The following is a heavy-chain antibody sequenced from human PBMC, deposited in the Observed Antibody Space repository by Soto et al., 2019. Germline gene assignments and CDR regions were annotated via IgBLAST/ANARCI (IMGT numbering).Heavy chain of an antibody. CDR2: IIPIFGTA. Sequence: SVKVCCEASGGTFSSYAISWVLQAPGQGREWMRAIIPIFGTANYAQKFQGRVTTTADESTSTAYMEPSSLRSEDTAVYYCARGPGHQETYYYDSSGYYYFDYWGQGTLVTVSS. V-gene: IGHV1-69*13. D-gene: IGHD3-22*01. CDR1: GGTFSSYA. J-gene: IGHJ4*02. CDR3: ARGPGHQETYYYDSSGYYYFDY.